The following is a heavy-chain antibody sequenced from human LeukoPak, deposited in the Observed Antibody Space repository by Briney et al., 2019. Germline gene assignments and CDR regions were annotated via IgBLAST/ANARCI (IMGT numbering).Heavy chain of an antibody. V-gene: IGHV1-2*02. CDR1: GFTFTAYY. D-gene: IGHD2-21*02. J-gene: IGHJ4*02. CDR2: INPHSGGT. CDR3: VRGGNELLSKNFDY. Sequence: GASVKVSCKASGFTFTAYYIHWVRQAPGQGLEWMGYINPHSGGTSSPQKFQGRVTMTTDTSISAAYMELSSLISDDTAMYYCVRGGNELLSKNFDYWGQGTLVTVSS.